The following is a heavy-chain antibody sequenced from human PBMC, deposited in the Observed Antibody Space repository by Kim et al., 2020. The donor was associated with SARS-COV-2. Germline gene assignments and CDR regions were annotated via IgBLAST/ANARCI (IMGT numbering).Heavy chain of an antibody. J-gene: IGHJ4*02. CDR1: GFTFDDYA. CDR2: ISWNSGSI. Sequence: GGSLRLSCAASGFTFDDYAMHWVRQAPGKGLEWVSGISWNSGSIGYADSVKGRFTISRDNAKNSLYLQMNSLRAEDTALYYCAKGLRPDSYGSDYWGQGTLVTVSS. CDR3: AKGLRPDSYGSDY. V-gene: IGHV3-9*01. D-gene: IGHD5-18*01.